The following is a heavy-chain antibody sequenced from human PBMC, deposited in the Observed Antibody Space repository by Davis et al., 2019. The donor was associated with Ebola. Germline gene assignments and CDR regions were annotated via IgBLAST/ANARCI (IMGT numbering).Heavy chain of an antibody. CDR3: ARGPSMANPDY. V-gene: IGHV3-23*01. CDR1: GFTFSSYW. Sequence: GESLKISCAASGFTFSSYWMSWVRQAPGKGLEWVSAISGSGGSTYYADSVKGRFTISRDNAKNTLYLQMNSLRAEDTAVYYCARGPSMANPDYWGQGTLVTVSS. CDR2: ISGSGGST. D-gene: IGHD5-24*01. J-gene: IGHJ4*02.